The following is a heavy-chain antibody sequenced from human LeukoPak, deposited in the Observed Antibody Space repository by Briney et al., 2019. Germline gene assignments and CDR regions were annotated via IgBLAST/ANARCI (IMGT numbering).Heavy chain of an antibody. Sequence: PGGSLRLSCAASGFTVSSNYMSWVRQAPGKGLEWVSVIYSGGSTSYADSVKSRFTISRDNSKNTLYLQMNSLRVEDTAVYYCARGTRLLPFFDYWGQGTLVTVSS. V-gene: IGHV3-66*01. CDR2: IYSGGST. D-gene: IGHD2/OR15-2a*01. J-gene: IGHJ4*02. CDR3: ARGTRLLPFFDY. CDR1: GFTVSSNY.